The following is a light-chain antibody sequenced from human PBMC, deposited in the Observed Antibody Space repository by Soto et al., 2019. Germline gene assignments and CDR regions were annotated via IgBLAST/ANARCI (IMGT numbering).Light chain of an antibody. CDR1: QSVSSN. CDR3: QQYNNWWG. V-gene: IGKV3-15*01. CDR2: GAS. Sequence: EIVMTQSPATLSVAPGERATLSCRASQSVSSNLAWYQQKPGQAPRLLIYGASTKATGIPARFSGSGSGTECPLTISRRQSEDFAVYYCQQYNNWWGVGQGTKGEIK. J-gene: IGKJ1*01.